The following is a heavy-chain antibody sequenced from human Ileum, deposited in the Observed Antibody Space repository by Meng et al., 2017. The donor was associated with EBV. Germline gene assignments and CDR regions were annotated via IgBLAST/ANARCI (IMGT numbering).Heavy chain of an antibody. CDR3: VRDGRSINLLDY. CDR2: INTKTGDP. J-gene: IGHJ4*02. V-gene: IGHV7-4-1*02. Sequence: VQLEQSGYELKKPGASVKVSCKASGYSFNKFAINWVRQAPGQGLEWVGWINTKTGDPRYAQGFTGRFVFSLDTSVSTAYLQISSLKPEDTAVYYCVRDGRSINLLDYWGQGTLVTVSS. CDR1: GYSFNKFA. D-gene: IGHD2-15*01.